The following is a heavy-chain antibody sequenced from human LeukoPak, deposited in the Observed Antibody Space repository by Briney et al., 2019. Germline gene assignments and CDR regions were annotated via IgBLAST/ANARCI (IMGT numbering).Heavy chain of an antibody. V-gene: IGHV1-8*01. CDR1: GYTFTSYD. D-gene: IGHD3-10*01. Sequence: GASVKVSCKASGYTFTSYDINWVRQATGQGLEWMGWMNPNSGNTGYAQKFQGRVTMTRNTSISTAYMELSSLRSEDTAVYYGAGGPRYGSGSNSMAVWGKGPRSPSP. CDR2: MNPNSGNT. J-gene: IGHJ6*03. CDR3: AGGPRYGSGSNSMAV.